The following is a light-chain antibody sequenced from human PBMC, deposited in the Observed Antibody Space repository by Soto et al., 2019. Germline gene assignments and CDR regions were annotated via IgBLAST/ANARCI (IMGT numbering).Light chain of an antibody. CDR3: QTWGTGWV. J-gene: IGLJ3*02. V-gene: IGLV4-69*01. CDR1: SGHSSYA. CDR2: LNSDGSH. Sequence: QLVLTQSPSASASLGASVKLTCTLSSGHSSYAIAWHQQQPEKGPRSLMKLNSDGSHSKGDGIPDRFSGSSSGAERYLTISSFPSEEEADYYCQTWGTGWVFGGGTKFTVL.